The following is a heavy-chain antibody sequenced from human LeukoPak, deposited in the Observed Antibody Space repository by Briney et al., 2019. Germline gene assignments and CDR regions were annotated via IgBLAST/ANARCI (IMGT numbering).Heavy chain of an antibody. V-gene: IGHV1-18*01. Sequence: ASVTVSFKSSGYTFTSYGSSLVRQDPGQGLEGMGGISMYNGNTNYAQKFQGRVTMTRERYTSTASMEVRRQRSGGTAVSVCSSRTGSYPYYFDFWGQGTLVTVSS. CDR1: GYTFTSYG. D-gene: IGHD2-8*02. CDR3: SSRTGSYPYYFDF. J-gene: IGHJ4*02. CDR2: ISMYNGNT.